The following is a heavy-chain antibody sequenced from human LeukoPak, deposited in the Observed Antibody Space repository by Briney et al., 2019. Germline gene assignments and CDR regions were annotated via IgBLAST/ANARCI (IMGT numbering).Heavy chain of an antibody. D-gene: IGHD3-10*01. CDR3: AKLWTIMVQTGDY. CDR2: IYSGGST. V-gene: IGHV3-53*01. CDR1: GFTVSHYY. Sequence: GGSLRLSCAASGFTVSHYYMTWVRQAPGKGLECVSVIYSGGSTYSADSVKGRFTISRDNSRNMVYLQMSSLRAEDTAVYYCAKLWTIMVQTGDYWGQGTLVTVSS. J-gene: IGHJ4*02.